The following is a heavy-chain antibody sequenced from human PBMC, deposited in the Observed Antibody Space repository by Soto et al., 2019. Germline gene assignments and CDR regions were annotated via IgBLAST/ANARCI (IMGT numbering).Heavy chain of an antibody. D-gene: IGHD5-12*01. CDR3: ARGYSGYGFFDY. CDR2: IIPILGIA. J-gene: IGHJ4*02. V-gene: IGHV1-69*02. Sequence: QVQLVQSGAEVKKPGSSVKVSCKASGGTFSSYTISWVRQAPGQGLEWMGRIIPILGIANYAQKFQGRVTITADKSTSTAYMELSSLRFEDTAVYYCARGYSGYGFFDYWGQGTLVTVSS. CDR1: GGTFSSYT.